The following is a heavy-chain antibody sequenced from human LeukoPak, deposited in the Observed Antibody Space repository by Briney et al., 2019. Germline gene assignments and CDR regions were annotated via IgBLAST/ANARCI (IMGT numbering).Heavy chain of an antibody. CDR2: ISGSGGIT. V-gene: IGHV3-23*01. J-gene: IGHJ6*03. Sequence: GGSLRLSCAASGFTFSSYAMSWVRQAPGKGLEWVSVISGSGGITFYADSVKGRFTISRDTSNNTLYLQMNSLRVEDTAVYYCAKGRGWEASYYYYYMDVWGKGTTVTISS. CDR1: GFTFSSYA. CDR3: AKGRGWEASYYYYYMDV. D-gene: IGHD1-26*01.